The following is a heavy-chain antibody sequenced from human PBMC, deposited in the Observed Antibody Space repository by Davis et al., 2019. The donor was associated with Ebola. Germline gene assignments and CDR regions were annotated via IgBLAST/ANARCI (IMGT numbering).Heavy chain of an antibody. CDR2: ISSSSSTI. CDR1: GFTFSSYS. CDR3: ARDGSSGSYLVYYYYGMDV. J-gene: IGHJ6*02. V-gene: IGHV3-48*02. Sequence: GESLKISCAASGFTFSSYSMNWVRQAPGKGLEWVSYISSSSSTIYYADSVKGRFTISRDNAKNSLYLQMNSLRDEDTAVYYCARDGSSGSYLVYYYYGMDVWGQGTTVTVSS. D-gene: IGHD3-10*01.